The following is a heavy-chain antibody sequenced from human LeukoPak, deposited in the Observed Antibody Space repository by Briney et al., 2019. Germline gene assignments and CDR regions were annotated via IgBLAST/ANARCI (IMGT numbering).Heavy chain of an antibody. V-gene: IGHV4-61*01. Sequence: SETLSLTCTVSGGSVSSGSSDWSWIRQPPGKGLEWIGYIYYSGSTNYNPSLKSRVTISVDTSKNQFSLKLRSVTAADTAVYYCARTDLERHFDYWGQGTLVTVSS. CDR2: IYYSGST. D-gene: IGHD5-24*01. CDR1: GGSVSSGSSD. CDR3: ARTDLERHFDY. J-gene: IGHJ4*02.